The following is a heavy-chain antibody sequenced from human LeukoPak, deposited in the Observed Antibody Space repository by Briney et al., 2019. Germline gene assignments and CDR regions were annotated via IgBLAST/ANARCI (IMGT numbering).Heavy chain of an antibody. D-gene: IGHD4-23*01. V-gene: IGHV3-33*06. Sequence: GGSLRLSCAASGFTFSNYGMHWVRQAPGKGLEWVADIWYDGSNKYYVDSVKGRFTISRDNSKNTLYLQMNSLRAEDTAVYYCAKAGFTVAYFDYWGQGTLVTVSS. CDR2: IWYDGSNK. CDR1: GFTFSNYG. CDR3: AKAGFTVAYFDY. J-gene: IGHJ4*02.